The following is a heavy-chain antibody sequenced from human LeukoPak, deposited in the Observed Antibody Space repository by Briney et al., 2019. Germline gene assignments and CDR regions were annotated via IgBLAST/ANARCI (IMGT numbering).Heavy chain of an antibody. Sequence: GSSVKVSCKASGGTFSSYAISWVRQAPGQGLEWMGGITPIFGTANYAQKFQGRVTITADKSTSTAYMELSSLRSEDTAVYYCARDRGYGDYLLFDYWGQGTLVTVSS. CDR1: GGTFSSYA. D-gene: IGHD4-17*01. J-gene: IGHJ4*02. V-gene: IGHV1-69*06. CDR3: ARDRGYGDYLLFDY. CDR2: ITPIFGTA.